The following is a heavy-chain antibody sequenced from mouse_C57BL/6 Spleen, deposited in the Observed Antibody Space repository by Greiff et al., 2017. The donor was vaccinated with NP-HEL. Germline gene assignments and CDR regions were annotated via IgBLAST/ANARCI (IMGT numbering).Heavy chain of an antibody. CDR2: IWSGGST. Sequence: QVQLKESGPGLVQPSQSLSITCTVSGFSLTSYGVHWVRQSPGKGLEWLGVIWSGGSTDYNAAFISRLSISKDNSKSQVFFQMNSLQADDTAIYYCARNEVAYYSNFYFDYWGQGTTLTVSS. D-gene: IGHD2-5*01. J-gene: IGHJ2*01. CDR1: GFSLTSYG. CDR3: ARNEVAYYSNFYFDY. V-gene: IGHV2-2*01.